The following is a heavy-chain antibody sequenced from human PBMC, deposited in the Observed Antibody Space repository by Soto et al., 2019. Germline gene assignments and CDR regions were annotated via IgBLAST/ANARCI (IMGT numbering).Heavy chain of an antibody. CDR1: GVSLSTSGVG. V-gene: IGHV2-5*02. D-gene: IGHD1-26*01. CDR3: AHSSGGSYYNNWFDP. Sequence: QITLKESGPTLVKPTQTLTLTCTFSGVSLSTSGVGVGWIRQPPGKALEWLALIYWDGDKRYSPSLKSRLTITKDTSKNQVVLTMTNMDPVDTATYYCAHSSGGSYYNNWFDPWGQGTLVTVSS. CDR2: IYWDGDK. J-gene: IGHJ5*02.